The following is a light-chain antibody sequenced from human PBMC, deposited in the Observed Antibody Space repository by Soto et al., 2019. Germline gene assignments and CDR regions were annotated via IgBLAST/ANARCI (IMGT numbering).Light chain of an antibody. CDR3: NSYTSKSTGV. V-gene: IGLV2-14*01. J-gene: IGLJ1*01. CDR2: EVS. Sequence: QSALTQPASVSGSPGQSITISCTGTRSDVGGYGYVSWYQQHPGKAPKLIIYEVSNRPSGVSNRFSGSKSGNTASLTISGLQAEDEADYYCNSYTSKSTGVFGTGTKLTVL. CDR1: RSDVGGYGY.